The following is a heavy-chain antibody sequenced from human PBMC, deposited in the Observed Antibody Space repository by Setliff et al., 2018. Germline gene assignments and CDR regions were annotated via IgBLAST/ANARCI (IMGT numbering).Heavy chain of an antibody. CDR1: GFTFSSYW. CDR3: AKDIGSSWYFGYYGMDV. Sequence: GGSLRLSCAASGFTFSSYWMSWVRQAPGKGLEWVANIKQEGSEKYYVDSVKGRFTISRDNAKNSLYLQMNSLRTEDTALYYCAKDIGSSWYFGYYGMDVWGQGTTVTVSS. J-gene: IGHJ6*02. CDR2: IKQEGSEK. V-gene: IGHV3-7*03. D-gene: IGHD6-13*01.